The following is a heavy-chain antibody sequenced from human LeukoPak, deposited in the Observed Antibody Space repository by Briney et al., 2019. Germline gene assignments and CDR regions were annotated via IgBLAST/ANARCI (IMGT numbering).Heavy chain of an antibody. V-gene: IGHV1-69*13. CDR1: GGTFSSYA. CDR2: IIPIFGTA. J-gene: IGHJ4*02. Sequence: ASVKVSCKASGGTFSSYAISWVRQAPGQGLEWMGGIIPIFGTANYAQKFQGRVTITADESTSTAYMELSSLRSEDTAVYYCARYYYDSSGYYRLFDYWAREPWSPSPQ. CDR3: ARYYYDSSGYYRLFDY. D-gene: IGHD3-22*01.